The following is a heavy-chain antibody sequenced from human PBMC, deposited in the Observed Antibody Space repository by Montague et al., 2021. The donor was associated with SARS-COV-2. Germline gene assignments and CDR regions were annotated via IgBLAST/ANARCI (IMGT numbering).Heavy chain of an antibody. D-gene: IGHD4-11*01. CDR1: GGSISSGDYY. Sequence: TLSLTCTVSGGSISSGDYYWTWIRQHPGKGLEWIGYVYHTGRTYYNPSLKSRVIMSIDMSKNQFSLNLTSVTAADTALYYCARDGHSNYNYIDPWGPGILVTVSS. J-gene: IGHJ5*02. V-gene: IGHV4-31*03. CDR2: VYHTGRT. CDR3: ARDGHSNYNYIDP.